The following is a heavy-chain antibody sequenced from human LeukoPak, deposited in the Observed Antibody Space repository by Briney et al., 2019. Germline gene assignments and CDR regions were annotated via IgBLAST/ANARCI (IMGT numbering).Heavy chain of an antibody. D-gene: IGHD3-22*01. J-gene: IGHJ4*02. Sequence: PSETLSLTCTVSGGSFSTYYWSWIRQPAGKGLEWIGRIYTSGNTHYNPSLKSRVTMSVDTSQNQFSLKLSSVTAADTAVYYCARDLRGSSSGYYVTNLFDYWGQGTLVTVSS. CDR3: ARDLRGSSSGYYVTNLFDY. CDR1: GGSFSTYY. CDR2: IYTSGNT. V-gene: IGHV4-4*07.